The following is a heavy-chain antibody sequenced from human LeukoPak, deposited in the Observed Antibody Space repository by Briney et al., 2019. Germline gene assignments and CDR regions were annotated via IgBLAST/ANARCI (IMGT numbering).Heavy chain of an antibody. J-gene: IGHJ3*02. V-gene: IGHV3-13*01. CDR3: ARDLLRSGAFDI. D-gene: IGHD3-10*01. CDR2: ITTDGDT. CDR1: GFTFSSYA. Sequence: SGGSLRLSCAASGFTFSSYAMSWVRQAPGKGLEWVSTITTDGDTYYPGSVKGRFSISRENAKNSLYLQMNILRAGDTAVYYCARDLLRSGAFDIWGQGTMVTVSS.